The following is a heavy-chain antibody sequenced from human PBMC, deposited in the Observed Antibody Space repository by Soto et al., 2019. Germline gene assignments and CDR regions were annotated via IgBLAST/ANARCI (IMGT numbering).Heavy chain of an antibody. CDR3: ARKARNYDGSGSCLDY. V-gene: IGHV3-48*02. CDR2: ISSSSSTI. J-gene: IGHJ4*02. Sequence: PGGSLRLSCAASGFTFSSYSMNWVRQAPGKGLEWVSYISSSSSTIYYADSVKGRFTISRDNAKNSLYLQMNSLRDEDTAVYYCARKARNYDGSGSCLDYWGQGSLVTVSS. CDR1: GFTFSSYS. D-gene: IGHD3-10*01.